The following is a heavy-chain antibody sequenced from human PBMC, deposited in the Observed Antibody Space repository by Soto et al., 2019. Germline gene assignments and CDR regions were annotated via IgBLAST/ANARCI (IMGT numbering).Heavy chain of an antibody. D-gene: IGHD3-9*01. CDR3: ARGAEEYYDILTGYSEPYYHYYMDV. V-gene: IGHV1-2*04. Sequence: ASVKVSCKASGGTFTSYDIRWVRQAPGQGLEWMGGIIPISGAANYAQKFQGWVTMTRDKYISTAYMELSRLRSDDTAVYYCARGAEEYYDILTGYSEPYYHYYMDVWGKGTTVTVSS. J-gene: IGHJ6*03. CDR1: GGTFTSYD. CDR2: IIPISGAA.